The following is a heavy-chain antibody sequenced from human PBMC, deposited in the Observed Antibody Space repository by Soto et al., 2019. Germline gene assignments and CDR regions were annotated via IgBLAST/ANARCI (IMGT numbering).Heavy chain of an antibody. CDR2: TIPVFNTA. CDR1: GGTLSDHG. Sequence: QVQLEQSGAEVKKPGSSVKVSCKASGGTLSDHGVAWLRQAPGQGLEWMGGTIPVFNTAKYAQKFQGRVTVTADKFTNIAYMELSSLRSEDTACYFCARGVYGSGNYYTGPSDFDIWVQGTMVIVSS. D-gene: IGHD3-10*01. CDR3: ARGVYGSGNYYTGPSDFDI. V-gene: IGHV1-69*06. J-gene: IGHJ3*02.